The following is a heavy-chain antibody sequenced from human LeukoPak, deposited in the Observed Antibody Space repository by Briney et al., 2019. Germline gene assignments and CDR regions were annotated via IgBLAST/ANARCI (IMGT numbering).Heavy chain of an antibody. CDR3: AKDPLVVVDATHQYFDL. Sequence: PRGSLRLSCAASGFTFSSYAMSWVRQAPGKGLEWVSAISGSGGSTYYADSVKGRFTISRDNSKNTLYLQMNSLRAEDTAVYYCAKDPLVVVDATHQYFDLWGRGTLVTVSS. D-gene: IGHD2-15*01. J-gene: IGHJ2*01. CDR1: GFTFSSYA. V-gene: IGHV3-23*01. CDR2: ISGSGGST.